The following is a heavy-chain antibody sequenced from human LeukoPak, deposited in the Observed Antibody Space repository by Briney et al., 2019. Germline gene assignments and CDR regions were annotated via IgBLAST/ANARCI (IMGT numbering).Heavy chain of an antibody. Sequence: PGGSLRLSCAASGFTFSSYWMHWVRQAPGKGLVWVSRINSDGSSTSYADSVKGRFTISRDNAKNTLYLQMNSLRAEDTAVYYCARGDIAAAGDYYYYYMDVWGKGTTVTVSS. D-gene: IGHD6-13*01. CDR2: INSDGSST. V-gene: IGHV3-74*01. J-gene: IGHJ6*03. CDR1: GFTFSSYW. CDR3: ARGDIAAAGDYYYYYMDV.